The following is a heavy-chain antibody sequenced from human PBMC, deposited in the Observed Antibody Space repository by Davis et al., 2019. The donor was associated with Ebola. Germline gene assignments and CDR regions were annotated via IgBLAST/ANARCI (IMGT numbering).Heavy chain of an antibody. CDR2: IRSKANSYAT. D-gene: IGHD6-19*01. Sequence: GGSLRLSCAASGFTFSGSAMHWVRQASGKGLEWVGRIRSKANSYATAYAASVKGRFTISRDNSKNTLYLQMNSLRAEDTAVYYCAKVSSSGWYYFDYWGQGTLVTVSS. V-gene: IGHV3-73*01. CDR3: AKVSSSGWYYFDY. CDR1: GFTFSGSA. J-gene: IGHJ4*02.